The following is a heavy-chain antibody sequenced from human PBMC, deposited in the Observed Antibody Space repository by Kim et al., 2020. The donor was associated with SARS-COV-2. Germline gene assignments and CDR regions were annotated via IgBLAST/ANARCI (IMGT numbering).Heavy chain of an antibody. V-gene: IGHV3-13*01. D-gene: IGHD2-2*01. Sequence: GAVRGRFTISRENAKNSLYLQMNSLRAGDTAVYYCARYCSSTSCYYGMDVWGQGTTVTVSS. J-gene: IGHJ6*02. CDR3: ARYCSSTSCYYGMDV.